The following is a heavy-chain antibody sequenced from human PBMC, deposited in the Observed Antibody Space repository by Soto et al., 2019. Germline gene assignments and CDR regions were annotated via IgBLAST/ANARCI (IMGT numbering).Heavy chain of an antibody. V-gene: IGHV3-23*01. CDR2: ISGSGSST. Sequence: EVQLLASGGGLVQPGGSLRLSCAASGFTFSSYAMNWVRQAPGKGLEWVSTISGSGSSTYYAASVKGRFTISRDIYKTTVCLQMNSLTAEDTAVYYCAKSLSEYSSGWFVFAGFDYWGQGGLVTVSS. D-gene: IGHD6-19*01. CDR3: AKSLSEYSSGWFVFAGFDY. CDR1: GFTFSSYA. J-gene: IGHJ4*02.